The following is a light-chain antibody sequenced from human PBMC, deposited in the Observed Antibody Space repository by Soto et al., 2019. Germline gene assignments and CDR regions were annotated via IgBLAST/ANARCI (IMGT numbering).Light chain of an antibody. V-gene: IGLV2-14*01. CDR3: SSYTSSSTLV. Sequence: HSARTRRGAGYECPGRSITISCTETSSDVGGYKYVSWYQQHPGKAPKLMIYEVSNRPSGVSTRFSGSKSGNTASLTISRLQAEDEADYYCSSYTSSSTLVFGTGTKATV. J-gene: IGLJ1*01. CDR2: EVS. CDR1: SSDVGGYKY.